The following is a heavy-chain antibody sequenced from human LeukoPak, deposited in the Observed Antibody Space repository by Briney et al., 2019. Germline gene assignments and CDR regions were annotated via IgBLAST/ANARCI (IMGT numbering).Heavy chain of an antibody. CDR3: AKPNSGYTAFHI. V-gene: IGHV3-23*01. CDR2: ISSSGGNT. J-gene: IGHJ3*02. CDR1: GFTFTSYA. D-gene: IGHD3-22*01. Sequence: GGSLRLPCAASGFTFTSYAMSWVRQAPGKGLEWVSAISSSGGNTYYADSVKGRFTISRDNSKNTLYLRMNSLRAEDTALYYCAKPNSGYTAFHIWGQGTMVTVSS.